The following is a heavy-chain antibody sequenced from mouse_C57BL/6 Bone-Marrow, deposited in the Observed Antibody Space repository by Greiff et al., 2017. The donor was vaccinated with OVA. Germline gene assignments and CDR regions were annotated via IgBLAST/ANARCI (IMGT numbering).Heavy chain of an antibody. CDR1: GFTFSSYA. J-gene: IGHJ1*03. D-gene: IGHD1-1*01. CDR3: ARGGYYYGSSSYFDV. CDR2: ISDGGSYT. Sequence: EVKLVESGGGLVKPGGSLKLSCAASGFTFSSYAMSWVRQTPEKRLEWVATISDGGSYTYYPDNVKGRFTISRDNATNNLYLQMSHLKSEDTAMYYCARGGYYYGSSSYFDVWGTGTTVTVSS. V-gene: IGHV5-4*03.